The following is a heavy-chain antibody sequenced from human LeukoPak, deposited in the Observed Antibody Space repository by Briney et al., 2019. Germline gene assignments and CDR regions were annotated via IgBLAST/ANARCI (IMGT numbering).Heavy chain of an antibody. J-gene: IGHJ4*02. CDR1: GYTFTGYY. CDR3: GGNDYYDSSGYLDY. CDR2: IIPIFGTA. D-gene: IGHD3-22*01. V-gene: IGHV1-69*13. Sequence: ASVKVSCKASGYTFTGYYMHWARQAPGQGLEWMGGIIPIFGTANYAQKFQGRVTITADESTSTAYMELSSLRSEDTAVYYCGGNDYYDSSGYLDYWGQGTLVTVSS.